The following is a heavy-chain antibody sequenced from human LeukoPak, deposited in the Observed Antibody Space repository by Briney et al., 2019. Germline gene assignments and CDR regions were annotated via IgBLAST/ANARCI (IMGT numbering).Heavy chain of an antibody. CDR1: GYTFTGYY. J-gene: IGHJ4*02. CDR2: INPNSGGT. D-gene: IGHD5-18*01. Sequence: ASVKVSCKASGYTFTGYYMHWVRQAPGQGLEWMGWINPNSGGTNYAQKFQGRVTMTRDTSISTAYMELSSLRPEDTAVYYCARTLGYSYGYFDYWGQGTLVTVSS. CDR3: ARTLGYSYGYFDY. V-gene: IGHV1-2*02.